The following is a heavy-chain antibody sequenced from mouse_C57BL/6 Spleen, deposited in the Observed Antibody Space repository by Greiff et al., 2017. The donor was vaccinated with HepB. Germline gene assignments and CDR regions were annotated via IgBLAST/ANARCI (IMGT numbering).Heavy chain of an antibody. CDR3: ARMTDYYGSSLYYYAMDY. CDR2: IWWDDDK. J-gene: IGHJ4*01. Sequence: QVQLKESGPGILQPSQTLSLTCSFSGFSLSTFGMGVGWIRQPSGKGLEWLAHIWWDDDKYYNPALKSRLTISKDTSKNQVFLKIANVDTADTATYYCARMTDYYGSSLYYYAMDYWGQGTSVTVSS. D-gene: IGHD1-1*01. CDR1: GFSLSTFGMG. V-gene: IGHV8-8*01.